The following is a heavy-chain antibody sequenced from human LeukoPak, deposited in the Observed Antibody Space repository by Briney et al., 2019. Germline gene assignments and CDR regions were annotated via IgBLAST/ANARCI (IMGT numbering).Heavy chain of an antibody. Sequence: SGTLSLTCAVSGGSISDGNLYWYSWVRQPPGRGLEWIREIHHSGSTNYNPSLKSRVTISVDKSKNQFSVQLTSVTAADTAVYYCAREVPYNLDLWGRGTLVTVSS. CDR1: GGSISDGNLYW. D-gene: IGHD1-1*01. V-gene: IGHV4-4*02. CDR2: IHHSGST. J-gene: IGHJ5*02. CDR3: AREVPYNLDL.